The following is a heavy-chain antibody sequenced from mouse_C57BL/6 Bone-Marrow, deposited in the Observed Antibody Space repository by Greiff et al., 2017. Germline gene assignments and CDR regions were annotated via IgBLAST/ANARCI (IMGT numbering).Heavy chain of an antibody. V-gene: IGHV1-4*01. Sequence: VQLQQSGAELARPGASVKMSCKASGYTFPSYTMHWVKQRPGQGLEWIGYINPSSGYTKYNQKFKDKATLTADKSSSTAYMQLSSLTSEDSAVYYCARYGSGGAYWGQGTLVTVSA. CDR3: ARYGSGGAY. CDR2: INPSSGYT. D-gene: IGHD1-1*01. CDR1: GYTFPSYT. J-gene: IGHJ3*01.